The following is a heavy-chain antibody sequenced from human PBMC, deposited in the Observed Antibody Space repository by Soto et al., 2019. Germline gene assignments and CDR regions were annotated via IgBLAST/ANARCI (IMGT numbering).Heavy chain of an antibody. CDR3: ARHGGYYFDY. J-gene: IGHJ4*02. D-gene: IGHD3-16*01. V-gene: IGHV4-34*01. Sequence: QVQLQQWGAGLLKPSETLSLTCAVYSGSFSGYYWSWIRQPPWKGLELIGELYQGLSIIYNPSLESRVTISGDSSKNQFSLKLRSVTAADTAVYYCARHGGYYFDYWGQGTLVTVSS. CDR2: LYQGLSI. CDR1: SGSFSGYY.